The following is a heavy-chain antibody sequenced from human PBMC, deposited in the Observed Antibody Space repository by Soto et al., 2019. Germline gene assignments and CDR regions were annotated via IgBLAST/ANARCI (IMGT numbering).Heavy chain of an antibody. V-gene: IGHV4-34*01. CDR3: ARGVYCSSTSCYWGMDV. CDR2: INHSGST. Sequence: QVQLQQWGAGLLKPSETLSLTCAVYGGSLSGYYWSWIRQPPGKGLEWIGEINHSGSTNYNPSLKSRVTISVDTSKNQCSLKLSSMTAADTAVYYCARGVYCSSTSCYWGMDVWGQGTTVTVSS. D-gene: IGHD2-2*01. J-gene: IGHJ6*02. CDR1: GGSLSGYY.